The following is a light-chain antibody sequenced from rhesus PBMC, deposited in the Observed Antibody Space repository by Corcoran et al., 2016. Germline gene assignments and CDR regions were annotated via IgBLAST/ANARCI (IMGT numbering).Light chain of an antibody. CDR3: RQDYATPYS. Sequence: DIQMTQSPSSLSASVGDLVTVTCRASQGINKELSWYQQTPGKAPTLLIYAASNLQTGVSSRFSGSGSGTEYTLTISSLQSEDGATYYCRQDYATPYSFGQGTKVEIK. J-gene: IGKJ2*01. CDR1: QGINKE. V-gene: IGKV1-94*01. CDR2: AAS.